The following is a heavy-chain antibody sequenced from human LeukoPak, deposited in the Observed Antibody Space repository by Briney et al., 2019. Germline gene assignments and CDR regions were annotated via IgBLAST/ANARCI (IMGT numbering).Heavy chain of an antibody. J-gene: IGHJ4*02. CDR3: AKDLPAETKMGGFDF. V-gene: IGHV3-30*18. CDR2: ISFAGKNQ. Sequence: GGSLRLSCAGSGFNFNNSGMHWVRQAPGKGLEWVAVISFAGKNQHYAGSVKGRFTTSRDNSNNTVYLQMNSLRPEDTAVYYCAKDLPAETKMGGFDFWGQGALVTISS. CDR1: GFNFNNSG. D-gene: IGHD4-11*01.